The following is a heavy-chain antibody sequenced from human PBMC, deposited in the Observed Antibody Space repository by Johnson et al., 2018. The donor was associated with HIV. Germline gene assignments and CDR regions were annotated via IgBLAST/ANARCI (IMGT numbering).Heavy chain of an antibody. V-gene: IGHV3-30*02. D-gene: IGHD3-10*01. CDR2: IRYDGSNK. Sequence: QVQLVESGGGVVQPGGSLRLSCAASGFTFSSYGMHWVRQAPGKGLEWVAFIRYDGSNKYYADSVKGRFTISRDTSKNTLYLQMNSLRAEDTALYYCAKSTQASIVRESGPYGAFDIWGQGTMVTVSS. J-gene: IGHJ3*02. CDR1: GFTFSSYG. CDR3: AKSTQASIVRESGPYGAFDI.